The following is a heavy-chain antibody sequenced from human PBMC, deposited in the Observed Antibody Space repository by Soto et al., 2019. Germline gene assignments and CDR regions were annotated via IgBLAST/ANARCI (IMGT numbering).Heavy chain of an antibody. CDR2: INSDGSST. J-gene: IGHJ4*02. CDR3: AKTSPYCSSTSCHHFDY. V-gene: IGHV3-74*01. Sequence: PGGSLRLSCAASGFTFSSYWMHWVRQAPGKGLVWVSRINSDGSSTSYADSVKGRFTISRDNAKNTLYLQMNSLRAGDTAIYYCAKTSPYCSSTSCHHFDYWGQGALVTVSS. CDR1: GFTFSSYW. D-gene: IGHD2-2*01.